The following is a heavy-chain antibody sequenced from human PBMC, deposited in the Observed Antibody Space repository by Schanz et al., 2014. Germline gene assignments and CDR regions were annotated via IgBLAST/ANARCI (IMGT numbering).Heavy chain of an antibody. J-gene: IGHJ4*02. Sequence: EVQLLASGGGLVQPGGSLRLSCAVSEFTVSNNYMGWVRQAPGKGLECVSIIYTGGTTYHADSVKGRFTISRDNSRNTVYLQMNNVGVDDTATYYCVKTDAGWRFDYWGQGTLVTVSS. D-gene: IGHD6-19*01. CDR3: VKTDAGWRFDY. CDR2: IYTGGTT. V-gene: IGHV3-66*01. CDR1: EFTVSNNY.